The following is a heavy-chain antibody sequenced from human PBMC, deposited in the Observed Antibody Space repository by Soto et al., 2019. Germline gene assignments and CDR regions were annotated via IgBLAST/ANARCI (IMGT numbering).Heavy chain of an antibody. J-gene: IGHJ5*02. CDR2: IIILFGTT. CDR1: GDSFRFST. V-gene: IGHV1-69*06. Sequence: QVQLVQSGAEVKKPGSSVRVSCKASGDSFRFSTISWVRQAPGQGLEWMGGIIILFGTTNYAQNFQGRVTITADTSTTTVYMELSSLRSEDTAVYYCASSTRSYYTWLDPWGQGTLVSVSS. D-gene: IGHD1-26*01. CDR3: ASSTRSYYTWLDP.